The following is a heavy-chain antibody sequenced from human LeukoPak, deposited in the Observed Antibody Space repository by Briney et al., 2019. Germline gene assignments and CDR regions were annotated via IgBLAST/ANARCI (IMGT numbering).Heavy chain of an antibody. Sequence: GGSLRLSCAASGFTVSSKDMTWVRQAPGKGLEWVSGISWNSGSIGYADSVKGRFTISRDNAKNSLYLQMNSLRAEDTALYYCAREVRYYDFWSGYYRPGWFDPWGQGTLVTVSS. V-gene: IGHV3-9*01. CDR3: AREVRYYDFWSGYYRPGWFDP. D-gene: IGHD3-3*01. CDR1: GFTVSSKD. J-gene: IGHJ5*02. CDR2: ISWNSGSI.